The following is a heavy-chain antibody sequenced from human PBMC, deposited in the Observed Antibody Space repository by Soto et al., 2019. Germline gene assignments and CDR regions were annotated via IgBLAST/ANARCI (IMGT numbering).Heavy chain of an antibody. CDR1: GLTFNNAW. D-gene: IGHD2-8*01. CDR3: TTDAQWGI. J-gene: IGHJ3*02. Sequence: GGSLRLSCAASGLTFNNAWMHWVRQAPGKGLEWVGRIKSKNDGGATEYSAPVKDRFTISRDDSKNTLYLQMNSLKTEDTAVYYCTTDAQWGIWGQGTMVTVSS. V-gene: IGHV3-15*07. CDR2: IKSKNDGGAT.